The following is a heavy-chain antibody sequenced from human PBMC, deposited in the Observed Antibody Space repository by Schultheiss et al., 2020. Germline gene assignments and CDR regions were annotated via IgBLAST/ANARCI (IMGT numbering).Heavy chain of an antibody. V-gene: IGHV3-30-3*02. CDR1: GFTFSSYA. CDR3: ARIIGQWLVGMDV. J-gene: IGHJ6*02. CDR2: ISYDGSNK. D-gene: IGHD6-19*01. Sequence: GGSLRLSCAASGFTFSSYAMHWVRQAPGKGLEWVAVISYDGSNKYYADSVKGRFTISRDNSKNTLYLQMNSLRAEDTAVYYCARIIGQWLVGMDVWGQGTTVTVSS.